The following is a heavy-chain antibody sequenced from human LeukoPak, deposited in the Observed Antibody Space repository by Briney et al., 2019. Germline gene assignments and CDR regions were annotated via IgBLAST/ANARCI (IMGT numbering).Heavy chain of an antibody. Sequence: ASVKVSCKASGGTFSSYGINWVRQAPGQGLEWMGGITPMFRTSNYAQKFQGRVTITTDESASTTYMELSSLGSEDTAVYYCARGPSIAARPGDYWGQGTLVTVSS. J-gene: IGHJ4*02. V-gene: IGHV1-69*05. CDR3: ARGPSIAARPGDY. CDR1: GGTFSSYG. CDR2: ITPMFRTS. D-gene: IGHD6-6*01.